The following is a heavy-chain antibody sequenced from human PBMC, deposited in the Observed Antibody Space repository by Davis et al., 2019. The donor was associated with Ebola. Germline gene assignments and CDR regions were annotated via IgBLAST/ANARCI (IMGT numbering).Heavy chain of an antibody. D-gene: IGHD4-23*01. CDR1: GFTFSSFG. Sequence: PGGSLRLSCAASGFTFSSFGMHWVRQAPGKGLEWVAVIWYDGSNKYYADSVKGRFTISRDNSKNTVYLQMDSLRAEDTAVYYCARLVGPTPRWRFDPWGQGTLVTVSS. V-gene: IGHV3-33*01. CDR3: ARLVGPTPRWRFDP. J-gene: IGHJ5*02. CDR2: IWYDGSNK.